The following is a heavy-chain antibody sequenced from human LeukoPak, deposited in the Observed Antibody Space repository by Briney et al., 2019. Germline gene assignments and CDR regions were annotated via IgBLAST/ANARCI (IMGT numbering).Heavy chain of an antibody. CDR2: ISYDGSTK. CDR3: AKDEFGDGYNYAFDI. Sequence: PGRSLRLSCAASGFTFSGYGMHWVRQAPGKGLEWVAVISYDGSTKYFGDSVKGRFTISRDNSKNTLYLQMNSLRAEDTAVYYCAKDEFGDGYNYAFDIWGQGTMVTVSS. J-gene: IGHJ3*02. V-gene: IGHV3-30*18. D-gene: IGHD5-24*01. CDR1: GFTFSGYG.